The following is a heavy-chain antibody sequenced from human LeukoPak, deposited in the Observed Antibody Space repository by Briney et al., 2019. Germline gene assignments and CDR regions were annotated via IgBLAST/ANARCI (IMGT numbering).Heavy chain of an antibody. Sequence: SETLSLTCTVSGGSISSYYWSWIRQPPAKGLEWIGYIYYSGSNKYKPSLKSRVTISVDTAKNQFSLKLSSVTAADTAVYYCARGRFLDAFDIWGQGTMVTVSS. CDR2: IYYSGSN. CDR3: ARGRFLDAFDI. J-gene: IGHJ3*02. V-gene: IGHV4-59*01. D-gene: IGHD3-3*01. CDR1: GGSISSYY.